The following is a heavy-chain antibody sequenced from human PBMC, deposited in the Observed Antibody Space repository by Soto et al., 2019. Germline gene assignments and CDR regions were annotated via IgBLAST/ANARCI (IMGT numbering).Heavy chain of an antibody. CDR3: ATATITMVRGITFFYYGMDV. J-gene: IGHJ6*02. D-gene: IGHD3-10*01. CDR2: ISGYNGNT. Sequence: ASVRVSFQASGYTSTRYGLALVRQAPRQGLSGMGWISGYNGNTIYAQNFQGRVTMTTDTSTSTAYMELRSLRSDDTAVYYCATATITMVRGITFFYYGMDVWGQGTTVNVS. V-gene: IGHV1-18*04. CDR1: GYTSTRYG.